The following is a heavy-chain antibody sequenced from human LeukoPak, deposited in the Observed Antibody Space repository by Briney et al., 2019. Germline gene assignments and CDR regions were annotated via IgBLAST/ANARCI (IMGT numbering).Heavy chain of an antibody. CDR2: INPSGGST. CDR3: ARGYCSGGSCCSVGYFDY. J-gene: IGHJ4*02. V-gene: IGHV1-46*01. Sequence: ASVKVSCKASGYTFTSYYMHWVRQAPGQGLEWMGIINPSGGSTSYAQKFQGRVTMTRDTSTSTVYMELSSLRSEDTAVYYCARGYCSGGSCCSVGYFDYWGQGTLVTVSS. CDR1: GYTFTSYY. D-gene: IGHD2-15*01.